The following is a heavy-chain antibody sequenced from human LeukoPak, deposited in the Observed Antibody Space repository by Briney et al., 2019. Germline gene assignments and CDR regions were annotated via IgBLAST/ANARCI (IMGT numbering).Heavy chain of an antibody. V-gene: IGHV4-39*01. Sequence: PSETLSLTCTVSGGSISSSSYYWGWIRQPPGTGLEWIGSIYYSGSTYYNPSLKSRVTISVDTSKNQFSLKLSSVTAADTAVYYCARPAELELHAFDIWGQGTMVTVSS. CDR1: GGSISSSSYY. D-gene: IGHD1-7*01. CDR3: ARPAELELHAFDI. CDR2: IYYSGST. J-gene: IGHJ3*02.